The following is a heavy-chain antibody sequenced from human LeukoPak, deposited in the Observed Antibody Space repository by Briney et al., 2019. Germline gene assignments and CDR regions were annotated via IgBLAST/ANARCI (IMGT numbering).Heavy chain of an antibody. J-gene: IGHJ3*02. D-gene: IGHD4-17*01. Sequence: PSETLSLTCTVSGGSISSYDWSWIRQPAGKGLEWIGRIYTSGSTNYNPSLKSRVTMSVDTSKNQFSLKLSSVTAADTAVYYCARDMDYGDYVQDAFDIWGQGTMVTVSS. CDR1: GGSISSYD. CDR3: ARDMDYGDYVQDAFDI. V-gene: IGHV4-4*07. CDR2: IYTSGST.